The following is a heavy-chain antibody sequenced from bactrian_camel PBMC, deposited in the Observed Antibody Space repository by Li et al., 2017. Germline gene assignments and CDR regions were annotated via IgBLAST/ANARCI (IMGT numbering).Heavy chain of an antibody. CDR3: AAGTSTGFPFRESAYPY. V-gene: IGHV3S40*01. J-gene: IGHJ4*01. CDR1: GFTFSDIR. Sequence: VQLVESGGGSVQAGGSLRLSCEASGFTFSDIRMAWVRQAQEKGLEWVATMNPLGGPTYYLDSVKGRFTISRDDAKAMVFLQMNSLKAEDTAVYYCAAGTSTGFPFRESAYPYWGQGTQVTVS. CDR2: MNPLGGPT. D-gene: IGHD5*01.